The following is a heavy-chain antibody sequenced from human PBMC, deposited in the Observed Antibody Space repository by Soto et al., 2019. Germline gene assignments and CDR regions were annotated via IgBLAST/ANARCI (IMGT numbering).Heavy chain of an antibody. Sequence: GESLKISCAASGFTFSSYAMSWVRQAPGKGLEWVSAISGSGGSTYYADSVKGRFTISRDNSKNTLYLQMNSLRAEDTAVYYCAKTRGDNWNYWGQGTLVTVSS. V-gene: IGHV3-23*01. CDR3: AKTRGDNWNY. J-gene: IGHJ4*02. CDR1: GFTFSSYA. D-gene: IGHD1-20*01. CDR2: ISGSGGST.